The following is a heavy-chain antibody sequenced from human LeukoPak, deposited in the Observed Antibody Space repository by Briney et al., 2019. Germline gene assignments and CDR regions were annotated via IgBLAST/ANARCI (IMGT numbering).Heavy chain of an antibody. CDR3: ARGSKLLGWPQFSIDY. J-gene: IGHJ4*02. Sequence: ASVKVSCKASGYTFTSYDINWVRQATGQGLEWMGWMNPNSGNTGYAQKFQGRVTMTRNTSISTAYMELSSLRSEDTAVYYCARGSKLLGWPQFSIDYWGQGTLVTVSS. CDR2: MNPNSGNT. D-gene: IGHD5-24*01. CDR1: GYTFTSYD. V-gene: IGHV1-8*01.